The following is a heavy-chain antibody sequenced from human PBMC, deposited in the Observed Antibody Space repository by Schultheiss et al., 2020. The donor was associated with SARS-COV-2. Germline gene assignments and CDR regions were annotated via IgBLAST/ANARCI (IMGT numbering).Heavy chain of an antibody. V-gene: IGHV2-26*01. CDR2: IFSNDEK. Sequence: SGPTLVKPTETLTLTCTVSGFSLSNARMGVSWIRQPPGKALEWLAHIFSNDEKSYSTSLKSRLTISKDTSKSQVVLTLTNMDPMDTATYFCARSETPPAHYSSGFRRWGQGILVTVSS. CDR3: ARSETPPAHYSSGFRR. J-gene: IGHJ4*02. D-gene: IGHD6-19*01. CDR1: GFSLSNARMG.